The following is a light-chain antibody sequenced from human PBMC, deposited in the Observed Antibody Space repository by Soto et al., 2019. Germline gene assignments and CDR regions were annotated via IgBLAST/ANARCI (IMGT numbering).Light chain of an antibody. CDR3: QQYNSRRA. CDR1: QSVSNNY. V-gene: IGKV3D-7*01. Sequence: EIVLTQSPATLSLSPGERATLSCRASQSVSNNYLAWYQQKPGQAPRLLIYGASNRATGIPDRFSGSGSGTDFTVTISSLQPDDFATYYCQQYNSRRAFGQGTKVDIK. CDR2: GAS. J-gene: IGKJ1*01.